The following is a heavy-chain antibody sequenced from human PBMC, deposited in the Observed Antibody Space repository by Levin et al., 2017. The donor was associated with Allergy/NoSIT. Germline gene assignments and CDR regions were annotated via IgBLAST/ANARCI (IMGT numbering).Heavy chain of an antibody. CDR3: AKDIGTFGTYGRFDY. Sequence: GGSLRLSCAASGFTFDDYAMHWVRQVPGKGLEWVSGISWNSASICYADSVKGRFTISRDNAKNSLYLQMNSLRPEDTALYYCAKDIGTFGTYGRFDYWGQGNLVTVSS. CDR2: ISWNSASI. D-gene: IGHD3-16*01. J-gene: IGHJ4*02. CDR1: GFTFDDYA. V-gene: IGHV3-9*01.